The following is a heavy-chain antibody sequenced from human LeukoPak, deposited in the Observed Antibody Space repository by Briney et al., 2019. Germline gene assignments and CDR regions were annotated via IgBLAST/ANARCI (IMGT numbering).Heavy chain of an antibody. J-gene: IGHJ5*02. CDR2: MNPNSGNT. Sequence: ASVKVSCKASGYTFTSYDINWVRQATGQGREWMGWMNPNSGNTGYAQKFQGRVTMTRNTSISTAYMELSSLRSEDTAVYYCARSVVVVTAIRWFDPWGQGTLVTVSS. CDR1: GYTFTSYD. D-gene: IGHD2-21*02. V-gene: IGHV1-8*01. CDR3: ARSVVVVTAIRWFDP.